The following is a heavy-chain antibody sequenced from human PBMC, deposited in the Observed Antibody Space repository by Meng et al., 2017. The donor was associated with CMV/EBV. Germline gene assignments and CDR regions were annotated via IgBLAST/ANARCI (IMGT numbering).Heavy chain of an antibody. Sequence: ASVKVSCKASGYTFTSYDINWVRQATGQGLEWMGWMNPNSGNTGYAQKFQGRVTITRNTSISTAYMELSSLRSEDTAVYYCARDGIAARRSYYYYGMDVWGQGTTVTVSS. CDR2: MNPNSGNT. D-gene: IGHD6-6*01. CDR3: ARDGIAARRSYYYYGMDV. V-gene: IGHV1-8*03. J-gene: IGHJ6*02. CDR1: GYTFTSYD.